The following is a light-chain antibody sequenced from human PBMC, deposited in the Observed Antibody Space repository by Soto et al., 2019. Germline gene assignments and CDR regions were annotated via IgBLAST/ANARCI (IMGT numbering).Light chain of an antibody. Sequence: IVLTQSPATLSLSPGERATLSCRASQSVRSSLAWYQQQPGQAPRLLIYVASNRATGIPGRFSGSGSGTDFTLTISSLDPKDFAVYYCQQRSSWPGTFGLGIKVEIK. CDR2: VAS. J-gene: IGKJ1*01. CDR3: QQRSSWPGT. V-gene: IGKV3-11*01. CDR1: QSVRSS.